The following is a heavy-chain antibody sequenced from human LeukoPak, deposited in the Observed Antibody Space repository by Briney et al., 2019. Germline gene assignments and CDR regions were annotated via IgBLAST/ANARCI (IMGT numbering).Heavy chain of an antibody. V-gene: IGHV3-30*02. CDR2: IRSQASKT. D-gene: IGHD7-27*01. J-gene: IGHJ4*02. CDR1: GFTCSNFA. Sequence: GGSLRLSCAASGFTCSNFAMTWVRQAPGKGLEWVAFIRSQASKTYYEDSVKGRFTISRDNSKSTLYLQMNSLRVEDTAVYYCAKDYRWGFDYWGQGSLVTVSS. CDR3: AKDYRWGFDY.